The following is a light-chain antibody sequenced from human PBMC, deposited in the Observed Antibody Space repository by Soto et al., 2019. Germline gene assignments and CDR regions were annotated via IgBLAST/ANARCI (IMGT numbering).Light chain of an antibody. CDR2: DAS. J-gene: IGKJ1*01. V-gene: IGKV3-11*01. CDR3: QQRDISWT. Sequence: EIVLTQSPATLSLSPGERATLSCRASQNINTYLGWYQQKPGQAPRLLIYDASNRDTGIPARFSGSGSGTDFTLTISSLEPEDFALYYCQQRDISWTFGQGTKVDIK. CDR1: QNINTY.